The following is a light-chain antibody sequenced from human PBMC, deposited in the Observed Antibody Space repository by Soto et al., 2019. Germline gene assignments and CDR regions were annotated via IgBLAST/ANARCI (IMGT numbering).Light chain of an antibody. CDR3: QQYAPSPAIT. Sequence: VLTQSPGTLSLSPGESATLSCRASQTVSITYLTWYQQKPGQAPRLLIFGASKRATGIPDRFSGSGSGRDFTLTISGLEPEDFAVYYCQQYAPSPAITFGQGTRVEIK. CDR1: QTVSITY. CDR2: GAS. J-gene: IGKJ5*01. V-gene: IGKV3-20*01.